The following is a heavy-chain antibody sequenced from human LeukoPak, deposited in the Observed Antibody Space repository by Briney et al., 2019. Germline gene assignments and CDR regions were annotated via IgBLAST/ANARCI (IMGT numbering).Heavy chain of an antibody. Sequence: SETLSLTCTVSGGSISSSSYYWGWLRQPPGKGLEWIGSIYYSGSTYYNPSLKSRVTISVDTSKNQFSLKLSSVTAADTAVYYCARDSDILTGYFDYWGQGTLVTVSS. D-gene: IGHD3-9*01. V-gene: IGHV4-39*07. CDR2: IYYSGST. CDR1: GGSISSSSYY. J-gene: IGHJ4*02. CDR3: ARDSDILTGYFDY.